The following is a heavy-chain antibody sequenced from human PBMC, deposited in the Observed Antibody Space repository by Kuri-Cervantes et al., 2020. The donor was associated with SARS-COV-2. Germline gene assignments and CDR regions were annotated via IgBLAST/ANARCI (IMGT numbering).Heavy chain of an antibody. V-gene: IGHV1-18*01. CDR3: ARDGSNRYYYYYYREV. D-gene: IGHD4-23*01. CDR2: INAYNGKT. CDR1: GYPFSSHA. Sequence: ASVKVSCKASGYPFSSHAISWVRQAPGQGLEWMGWINAYNGKTNYAQKFQERVTMTTDTSTTTVYMELRSLRSEDAAVYYCARDGSNRYYYYYYREVWGKGPVVTVSS. J-gene: IGHJ6*03.